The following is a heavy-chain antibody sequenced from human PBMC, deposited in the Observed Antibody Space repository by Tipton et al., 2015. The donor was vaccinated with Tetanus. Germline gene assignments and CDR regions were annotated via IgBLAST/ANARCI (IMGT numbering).Heavy chain of an antibody. J-gene: IGHJ4*02. Sequence: TLSLTCTVSGGSISSYYWGWIRQPAGKGLEWIGRIYTSGSTNYNPSLKSRVTMSVDTSKNQFSLKLSSVTAADTAVYYCARGVWFGPGPKYYFDYWGQGTLVTVSS. V-gene: IGHV4-4*07. D-gene: IGHD3-10*01. CDR3: ARGVWFGPGPKYYFDY. CDR1: GGSISSYY. CDR2: IYTSGST.